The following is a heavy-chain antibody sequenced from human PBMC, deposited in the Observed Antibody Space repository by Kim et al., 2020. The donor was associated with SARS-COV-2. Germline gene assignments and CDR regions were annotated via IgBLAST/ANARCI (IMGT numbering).Heavy chain of an antibody. V-gene: IGHV3-23*01. CDR2: VSSTGDIT. J-gene: IGHJ5*02. D-gene: IGHD1-20*01. CDR3: ATYNWNAGWFDP. CDR1: GFIFSTYA. Sequence: GGSLRLSCAASGFIFSTYAMSWVRQAPGKGLEWVSSVSSTGDITYHADSVQGRFTISRDNSRNTVYLQMNSLRAEDTAVYYCATYNWNAGWFDPWGQGTLVTVSS.